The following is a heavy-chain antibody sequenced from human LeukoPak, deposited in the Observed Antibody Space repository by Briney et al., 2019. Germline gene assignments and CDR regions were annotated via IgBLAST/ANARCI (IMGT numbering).Heavy chain of an antibody. Sequence: SETLSLTFTVSGRSISSSSAYWGSIRQPPGKGLEWIGSIYYSKNTYYHPSLKSRVTISADTSKNQFSLTLGSVSATDTAVYYCVSPRGFSYGYFDYWGEGTLVTVSS. CDR2: IYYSKNT. CDR1: GRSISSSSAY. J-gene: IGHJ4*02. V-gene: IGHV4-39*01. CDR3: VSPRGFSYGYFDY. D-gene: IGHD5-18*01.